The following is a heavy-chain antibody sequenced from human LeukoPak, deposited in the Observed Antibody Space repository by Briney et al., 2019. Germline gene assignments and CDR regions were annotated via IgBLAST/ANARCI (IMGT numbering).Heavy chain of an antibody. Sequence: GASVKVSCKASGYTFTGYYLHWVRQAPGQGLEWMGRINPNSGGTNYAQKFQGRVTMTRDTSISTAYMELSRLRSDDTAVYYCARVQDYGDYPDYWGQGTLVTVSS. CDR1: GYTFTGYY. D-gene: IGHD4-17*01. CDR3: ARVQDYGDYPDY. V-gene: IGHV1-2*02. J-gene: IGHJ4*02. CDR2: INPNSGGT.